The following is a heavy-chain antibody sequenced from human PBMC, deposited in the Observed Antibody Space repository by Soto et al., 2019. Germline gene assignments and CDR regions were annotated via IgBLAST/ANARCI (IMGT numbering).Heavy chain of an antibody. J-gene: IGHJ6*02. D-gene: IGHD3-3*01. CDR2: FDPEDGET. V-gene: IGHV1-24*01. CDR3: ATNRREIRFSEWLLKDGMDV. CDR1: GYTLTELS. Sequence: ASVKVSCKVSGYTLTELSMHWVRQAPGKGLEWMGGFDPEDGETIYAQKFQGRVTMTEDTSTDTAYMELSSLRSEDTAVYYCATNRREIRFSEWLLKDGMDVWGQGTTVTVSS.